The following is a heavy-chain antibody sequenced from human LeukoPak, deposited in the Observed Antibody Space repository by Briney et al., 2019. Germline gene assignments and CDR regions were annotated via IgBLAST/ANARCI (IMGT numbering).Heavy chain of an antibody. CDR3: ARDHELGFLEWLLHPANWFDP. V-gene: IGHV4-38-2*02. D-gene: IGHD3-3*01. CDR2: IYHSGST. J-gene: IGHJ5*02. Sequence: SETLSLTCTVSGYSISSGYYWGWIRQPPGKGLEWIGSIYHSGSTYYNPSLKSRVTISVDTSKNQFSLKLSSVTAADTAVYYCARDHELGFLEWLLHPANWFDPWGQGTLVTVSS. CDR1: GYSISSGYY.